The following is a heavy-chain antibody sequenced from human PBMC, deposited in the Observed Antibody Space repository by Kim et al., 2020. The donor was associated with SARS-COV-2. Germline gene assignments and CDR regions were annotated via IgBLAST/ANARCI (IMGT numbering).Heavy chain of an antibody. CDR2: IKEDGSEK. J-gene: IGHJ6*03. CDR3: ARGSGDYYDSSRLPYYMDV. Sequence: GGSLRLSCTDSGFSFNRYWMTWVRQAPGKGLEWVANIKEDGSEKYYVDSVEGRFTISRDNAKNSLFLQMNSLRDEDTAVYYCARGSGDYYDSSRLPYYMDVWGKGTTVAVSS. V-gene: IGHV3-7*01. D-gene: IGHD3-22*01. CDR1: GFSFNRYW.